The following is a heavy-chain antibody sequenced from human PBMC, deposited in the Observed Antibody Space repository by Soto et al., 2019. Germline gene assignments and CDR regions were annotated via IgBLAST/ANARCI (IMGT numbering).Heavy chain of an antibody. CDR1: GFTLSSYG. D-gene: IGHD3-16*01. CDR3: AKRFGNYFDY. V-gene: IGHV3-30*18. CDR2: ISYDGSNK. Sequence: QVQLVESGGGVIQAGRSLRLSCAASGFTLSSYGMHWVRQAPGKGLEWVAVISYDGSNKYYADSVKGRFTISRDNSKNTLYLQMNSLRAEDTAVYYCAKRFGNYFDYWGQGTLVTVSS. J-gene: IGHJ4*02.